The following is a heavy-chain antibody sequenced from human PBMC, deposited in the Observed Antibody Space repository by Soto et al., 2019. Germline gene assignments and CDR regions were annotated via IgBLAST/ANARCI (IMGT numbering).Heavy chain of an antibody. CDR2: ISSSSSYI. CDR1: GGSVSSGSYY. J-gene: IGHJ4*02. D-gene: IGHD1-26*01. V-gene: IGHV3-21*01. Sequence: ETLSLTCTVSGGSVSSGSYYWSWIRQPPGKGLEWVSSISSSSSYIYYADSVKGRFTISRDNAKNSLYLQMNSLRAEDTAVYYCAKDGGSGSYYYFDYWGQGILVTVSS. CDR3: AKDGGSGSYYYFDY.